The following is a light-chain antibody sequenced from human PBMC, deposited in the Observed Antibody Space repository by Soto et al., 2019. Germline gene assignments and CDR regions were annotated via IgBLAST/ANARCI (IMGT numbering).Light chain of an antibody. CDR1: QTISTN. Sequence: EVVMTQSPATLSVSPGERATLSCRANQTISTNLAWYQQKPGQAPRLLIYGASTRATGIPARFSGSGSGTEFTLTITSLQSEDFTVYYCQQYNTWLGTFGEGTKVDIK. V-gene: IGKV3-15*01. CDR3: QQYNTWLGT. CDR2: GAS. J-gene: IGKJ4*01.